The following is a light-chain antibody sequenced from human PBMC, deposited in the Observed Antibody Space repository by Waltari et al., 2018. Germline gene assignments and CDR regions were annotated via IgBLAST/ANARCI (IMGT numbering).Light chain of an antibody. Sequence: QSALTQPHSASGSPGQSVTISCTGTSSDVGAYNFVSWYQQHPGKAPKLMIYDVSKRPSGVPDRFSGSKSGNTASLTVSGLQAGDEADYYCSSYAGSNNVFGTGTKVTVL. J-gene: IGLJ1*01. V-gene: IGLV2-8*01. CDR3: SSYAGSNNV. CDR2: DVS. CDR1: SSDVGAYNF.